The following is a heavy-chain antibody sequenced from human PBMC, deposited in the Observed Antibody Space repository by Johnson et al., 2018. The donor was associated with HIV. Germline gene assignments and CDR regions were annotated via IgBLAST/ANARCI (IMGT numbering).Heavy chain of an antibody. Sequence: QVQLVESGGGLVQPGRSLRLSCAASGFTFSNAWMSWLRQAPGKGLEWVSYISSSGLTIYYADSVKGRFTISRDNAKNSLYLQMNSLRADDTAIYYCARDALESPWGFDVWGQGTSVSVSS. V-gene: IGHV3-11*04. CDR3: ARDALESPWGFDV. D-gene: IGHD7-27*01. CDR2: ISSSGLTI. J-gene: IGHJ3*01. CDR1: GFTFSNAW.